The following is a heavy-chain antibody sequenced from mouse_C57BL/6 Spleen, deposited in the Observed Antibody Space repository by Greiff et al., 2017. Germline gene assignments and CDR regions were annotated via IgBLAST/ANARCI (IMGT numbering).Heavy chain of an antibody. D-gene: IGHD2-3*01. Sequence: EVQGVESGGGLVQPGGSLKLSCAASGFTFSDYGMAWVRQAPRKGPEWVAFISNLAYSIYYADTVTGRFTISRENAKNTLYLEMSSLRSEDTAMYYCARQNGYYDFDYWGQGTTLTVSS. CDR1: GFTFSDYG. J-gene: IGHJ2*01. CDR3: ARQNGYYDFDY. V-gene: IGHV5-15*01. CDR2: ISNLAYSI.